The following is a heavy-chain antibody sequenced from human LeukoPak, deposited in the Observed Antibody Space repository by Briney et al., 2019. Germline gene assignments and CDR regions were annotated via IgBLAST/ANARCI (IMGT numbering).Heavy chain of an antibody. Sequence: GGSLRLSCAASGFTFTSYGMHWVGQAPGKGLEWVAAISNDGNKKYYSDSVKGRFTISRDNSKTTLYLQMNSLRVEDTAVYYCTKDYYYGSGSYTDYWGQGTLVTVSS. D-gene: IGHD3-10*01. J-gene: IGHJ4*02. CDR3: TKDYYYGSGSYTDY. V-gene: IGHV3-30*18. CDR2: ISNDGNKK. CDR1: GFTFTSYG.